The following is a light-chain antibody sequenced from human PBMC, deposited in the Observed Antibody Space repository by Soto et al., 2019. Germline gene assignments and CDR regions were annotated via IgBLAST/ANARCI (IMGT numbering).Light chain of an antibody. V-gene: IGKV3-15*01. CDR3: QQYSAWPLT. J-gene: IGKJ4*01. CDR2: GAS. Sequence: EIGMTQSPATLSVSPGERATLFCRASQSVNNNFLAWYQQKPGQAPRLLIHGASTRATGIPARFSGSGSGTEFTLTISSLQSEDFAVYYCQQYSAWPLTFGGGTKVEIK. CDR1: QSVNNN.